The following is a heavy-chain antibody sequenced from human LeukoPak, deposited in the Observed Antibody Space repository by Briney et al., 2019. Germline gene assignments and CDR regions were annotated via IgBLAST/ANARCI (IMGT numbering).Heavy chain of an antibody. J-gene: IGHJ4*02. CDR1: GFTFSSYA. CDR2: ISGSGGDT. V-gene: IGHV3-23*01. Sequence: GGSLRLSCAASGFTFSSYAMRWVRQAPGKGLEWVSGISGSGGDTYYTDSVKGRFTISRGNSKNTLYLQMNSLRAEDSAVYYCAKVFRSGDLFVSDSWGQGTQVTVSS. D-gene: IGHD4-17*01. CDR3: AKVFRSGDLFVSDS.